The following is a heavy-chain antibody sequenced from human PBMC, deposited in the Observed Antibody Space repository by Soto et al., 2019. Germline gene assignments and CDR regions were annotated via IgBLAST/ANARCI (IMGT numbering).Heavy chain of an antibody. D-gene: IGHD6-13*01. Sequence: QVQLQESGPGLVKPSGTESLTCVVSGDSISNSNWWSWVRQPPGKGLEWIGEVDHSGSTNCNPSLKSRVTISVDKSKNQFSLKLSSVTAADTAVYYCARDYDSWSLDTWGQGTLVTVSS. CDR1: GDSISNSNW. V-gene: IGHV4-4*02. CDR3: ARDYDSWSLDT. CDR2: VDHSGST. J-gene: IGHJ5*02.